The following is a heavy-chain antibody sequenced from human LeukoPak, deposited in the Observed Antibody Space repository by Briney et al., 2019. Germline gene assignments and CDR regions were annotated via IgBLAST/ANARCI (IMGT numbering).Heavy chain of an antibody. CDR3: ARQFRLVGGDLDY. CDR2: IYPGDSDT. CDR1: GYSFTTYW. J-gene: IGHJ4*02. Sequence: GESLKTSCKGSGYSFTTYWIAWVRQVPGKGLEWMGIIYPGDSDTKYSPSFQGQVNISADKSTTTAYLQWSSLKASDTAMYYCARQFRLVGGDLDYWGQGPLVTVS. D-gene: IGHD2-8*02. V-gene: IGHV5-51*01.